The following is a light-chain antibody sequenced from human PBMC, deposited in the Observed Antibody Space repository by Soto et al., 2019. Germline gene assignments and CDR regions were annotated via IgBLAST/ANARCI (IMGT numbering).Light chain of an antibody. Sequence: EIVMTQSPATLSVSPGELATLSCRASQNIRSKLAWYQQKPGQAPRLLISGASTRATGIPVRFSGSGSGTEFALAISSLQSEDFAVYYCQQYENWPSITFGQGTRLEI. CDR2: GAS. J-gene: IGKJ5*01. CDR3: QQYENWPSIT. V-gene: IGKV3-15*01. CDR1: QNIRSK.